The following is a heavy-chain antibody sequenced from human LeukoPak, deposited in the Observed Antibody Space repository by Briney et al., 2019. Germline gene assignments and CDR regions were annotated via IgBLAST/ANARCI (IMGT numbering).Heavy chain of an antibody. D-gene: IGHD6-13*01. CDR3: VSPPSSTWSH. CDR1: GFAFCSYT. J-gene: IGHJ4*02. CDR2: ISTSSSYI. V-gene: IGHV3-21*01. Sequence: GGSLRLSCAASGFAFCSYTMNWVRQAPGKGLEWVSSISTSSSYIYYADSLKGRFTVSRDNAKNSLYLQMNSLRAEDTAVYYCVSPPSSTWSHWGQGTLVTVSS.